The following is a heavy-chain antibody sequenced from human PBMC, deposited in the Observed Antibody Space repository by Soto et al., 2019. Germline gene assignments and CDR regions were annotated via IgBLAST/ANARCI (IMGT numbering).Heavy chain of an antibody. V-gene: IGHV3-11*01. Sequence: QVQLVESGGGLVKPGGSLRLSCAASGFTFSDYYMSWIRQAPGKVLEWFSYISSSGSTIYYADSVKGRFTISRDNTKNSLYLQMNRLSAEDTAVYYCASARPAEYCDLRRGPTRGMDVWGQGTTVTVSS. CDR3: ASARPAEYCDLRRGPTRGMDV. CDR1: GFTFSDYY. D-gene: IGHD3-9*01. J-gene: IGHJ6*02. CDR2: ISSSGSTI.